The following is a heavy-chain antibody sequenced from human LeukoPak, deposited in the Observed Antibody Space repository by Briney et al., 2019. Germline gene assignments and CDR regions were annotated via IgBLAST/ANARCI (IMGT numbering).Heavy chain of an antibody. CDR2: ISAYNGNT. CDR3: ARDHKYSSGWYIDY. V-gene: IGHV1-18*04. D-gene: IGHD6-19*01. J-gene: IGHJ4*02. CDR1: GYTFTGYY. Sequence: ASVKVSCKASGYTFTGYYMHWVRQAPGQGLEWMGWISAYNGNTNYAQKLQGRVTMTTDTSTSTAYMELRSLRSDDTAVYYCARDHKYSSGWYIDYWGQGTLVTVSS.